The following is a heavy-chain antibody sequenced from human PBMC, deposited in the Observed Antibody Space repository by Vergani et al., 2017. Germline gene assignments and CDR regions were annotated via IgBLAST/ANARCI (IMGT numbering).Heavy chain of an antibody. CDR2: IIPIFGTA. D-gene: IGHD3-3*01. Sequence: QVQLVQSGAEVKKPGSSVKVSCKASGGTFSSYAISWVRQAPGQGLEWMGRIIPIFGTANYAQKFQGRVTITADESTSTAYMELSSLRSEDTAVYYCARDLSVITIFGVAFDYWGQGTLVTVSS. J-gene: IGHJ4*02. CDR1: GGTFSSYA. V-gene: IGHV1-69*18. CDR3: ARDLSVITIFGVAFDY.